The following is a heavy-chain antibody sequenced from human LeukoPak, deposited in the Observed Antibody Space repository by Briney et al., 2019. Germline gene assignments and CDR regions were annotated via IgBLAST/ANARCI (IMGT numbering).Heavy chain of an antibody. CDR3: ERNGDYYDSSGYSFDY. CDR1: GYTFTSYA. D-gene: IGHD3-22*01. V-gene: IGHV1-3*01. Sequence: ASVKVSCKASGYTFTSYAMHWVRQAPGQGLEWMGWINAGNGNTKYSQKFQGRVTITRHTSASTAYMELSSLRSEDTAVYYCERNGDYYDSSGYSFDYWGQGTLVTVSS. J-gene: IGHJ4*02. CDR2: INAGNGNT.